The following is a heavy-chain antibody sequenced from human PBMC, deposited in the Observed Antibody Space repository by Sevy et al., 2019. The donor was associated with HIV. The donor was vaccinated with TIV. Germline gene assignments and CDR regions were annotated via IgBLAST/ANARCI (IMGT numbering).Heavy chain of an antibody. CDR1: GFTFSSYS. D-gene: IGHD3-16*02. J-gene: IGHJ3*02. CDR2: IKQDGSEK. V-gene: IGHV3-7*03. Sequence: GGSLRLSCAASGFTFSSYSMSWVRQAPGKGLEWVANIKQDGSEKYYVDSVKGRFTISRDNAKNSLYLQMNSLRAEDTAVYYCARDEVMITFGGVIGNPHAFDIWGQGTMVTVSS. CDR3: ARDEVMITFGGVIGNPHAFDI.